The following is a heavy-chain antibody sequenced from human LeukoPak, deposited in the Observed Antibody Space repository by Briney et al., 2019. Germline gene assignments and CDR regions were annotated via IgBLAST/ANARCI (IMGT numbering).Heavy chain of an antibody. J-gene: IGHJ4*02. Sequence: ASVKVSCKASGYTFTGYYMHWVRQAPGQGLEWMGWINPNINGTNYAQKFQGRVTMTGDRAISTAYMKLSRLRSDDTAVYYCARERTPGSGYGVDYWGQGTVVTVSS. CDR3: ARERTPGSGYGVDY. CDR1: GYTFTGYY. D-gene: IGHD6-25*01. CDR2: INPNINGT. V-gene: IGHV1-2*02.